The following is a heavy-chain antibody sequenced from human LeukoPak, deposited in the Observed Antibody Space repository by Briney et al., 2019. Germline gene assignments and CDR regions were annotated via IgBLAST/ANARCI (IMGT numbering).Heavy chain of an antibody. CDR1: GFTFSSYG. CDR3: AKGEYDFSYDY. V-gene: IGHV3-30*18. J-gene: IGHJ4*02. Sequence: GRSLRLSCAASGFTFSSYGMHLVRQAPGKGLEWVAVISYDGSNKYYADSVKGRFTISRDNSKNTLYLQMNSLRAEDTAVYYCAKGEYDFSYDYWGQGTLVTVSS. CDR2: ISYDGSNK. D-gene: IGHD3-3*01.